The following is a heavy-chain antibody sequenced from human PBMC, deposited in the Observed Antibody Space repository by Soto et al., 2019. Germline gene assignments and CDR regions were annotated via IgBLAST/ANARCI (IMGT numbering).Heavy chain of an antibody. CDR1: GGTFSSYA. V-gene: IGHV1-69*13. CDR3: ARADGATRYYYYGMDV. CDR2: IIPIFGTA. D-gene: IGHD1-26*01. Sequence: SVKVSCKXSGGTFSSYAISWVRQAPGQGLEWMGGIIPIFGTANYAQKFQGRVTITADESTSTAYMELSSLRSEDTAVYYCARADGATRYYYYGMDVWGQGTLVTVSS. J-gene: IGHJ6*02.